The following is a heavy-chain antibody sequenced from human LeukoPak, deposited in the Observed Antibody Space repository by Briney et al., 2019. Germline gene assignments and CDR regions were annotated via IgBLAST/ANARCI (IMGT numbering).Heavy chain of an antibody. CDR2: IKEDGSEK. Sequence: GGSLRLSCAASGFTFSSYWMSWVRQAPGKGLEWVGNIKEDGSEKYYVDAVKGRFTISRDNAKNSLYLQMNSLRAEDTAVYYCAKDIFYSPTYYYGSGSYDYWGQGTLVTVSS. CDR1: GFTFSSYW. J-gene: IGHJ4*02. V-gene: IGHV3-7*01. CDR3: AKDIFYSPTYYYGSGSYDY. D-gene: IGHD3-10*01.